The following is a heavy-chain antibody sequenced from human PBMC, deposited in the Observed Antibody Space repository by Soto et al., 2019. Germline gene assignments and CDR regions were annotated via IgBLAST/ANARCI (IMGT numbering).Heavy chain of an antibody. CDR3: ARKMPTMIVVVIQNWFDP. D-gene: IGHD3-22*01. V-gene: IGHV4-59*12. CDR2: IYYSGTT. Sequence: SETLSLTCTVSGGSISSYYWSWIRQPPGKGLEWIGYIYYSGTTNYNPSLESRVTISVDTSKNQFSLKLSSVTAADTAVYYCARKMPTMIVVVIQNWFDPWGQGTLVTVSS. J-gene: IGHJ5*02. CDR1: GGSISSYY.